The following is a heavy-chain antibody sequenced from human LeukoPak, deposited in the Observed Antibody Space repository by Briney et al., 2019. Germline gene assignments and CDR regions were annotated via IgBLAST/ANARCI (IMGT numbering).Heavy chain of an antibody. V-gene: IGHV1-8*03. D-gene: IGHD3-10*01. Sequence: ASVKVSCKASGYTSTSHDINWVRQATGQGLEWMGWMNPNSGNTGYAQKFQGRVTITRNTSISTAYMELSSLRSEDTAVYYCARGLYYSFYYYYMDVWGKGTTVTVSS. CDR3: ARGLYYSFYYYYMDV. CDR1: GYTSTSHD. J-gene: IGHJ6*03. CDR2: MNPNSGNT.